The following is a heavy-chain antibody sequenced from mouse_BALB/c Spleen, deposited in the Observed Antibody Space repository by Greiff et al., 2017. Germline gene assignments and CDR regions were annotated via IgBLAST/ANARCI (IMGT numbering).Heavy chain of an antibody. CDR2: IYPSDSYT. CDR3: TSYDGYPYYFDY. D-gene: IGHD2-3*01. Sequence: QVQLQQPGAELVRPGASVKLSCKASGYTFTSYWINWVKQRPGQGLEWIGNIYPSDSYTNYNQKFKDKATLTVDKSSSTAYMQLSSPTSEDSAVYYCTSYDGYPYYFDYWGQGTTLTVSS. J-gene: IGHJ2*01. V-gene: IGHV1-69*02. CDR1: GYTFTSYW.